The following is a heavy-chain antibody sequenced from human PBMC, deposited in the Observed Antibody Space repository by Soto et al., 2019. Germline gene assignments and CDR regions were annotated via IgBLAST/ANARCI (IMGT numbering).Heavy chain of an antibody. J-gene: IGHJ5*02. Sequence: QVQLQQWGAGLLKPSETLSLTCAVYGGSFSGYYWSWIRQPPGKGLEWIGEINHSGSTNYNPSLKRRVTISVDTSKSQFSLKLSSVTAADTAVYYCARGRGGYCSGGSCYSVRNWFDPWGQGTLVTVSS. CDR3: ARGRGGYCSGGSCYSVRNWFDP. V-gene: IGHV4-34*01. CDR2: INHSGST. D-gene: IGHD2-15*01. CDR1: GGSFSGYY.